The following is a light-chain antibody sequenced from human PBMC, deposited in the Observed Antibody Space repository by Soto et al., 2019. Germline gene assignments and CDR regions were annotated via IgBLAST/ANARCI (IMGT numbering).Light chain of an antibody. CDR3: QQYYSTPRT. CDR1: QSVLYSSNNKNY. J-gene: IGKJ2*01. V-gene: IGKV4-1*01. CDR2: WAS. Sequence: DIVMTQSPDSLAVSLGERATINCKSSQSVLYSSNNKNYLAWYQQKPGQPPKLLIYWASTRESGVPDRFSGSGFGTDFPLTISSLQAEDVAVYYCQQYYSTPRTFGQGTKLEIK.